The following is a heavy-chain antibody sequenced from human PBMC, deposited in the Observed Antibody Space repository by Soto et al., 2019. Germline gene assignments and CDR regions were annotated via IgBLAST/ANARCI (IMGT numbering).Heavy chain of an antibody. CDR1: GGSFKSGSYS. CDR2: VYHTGST. D-gene: IGHD3-3*01. J-gene: IGHJ4*02. V-gene: IGHV4-61*01. CDR3: ARDFAYFDA. Sequence: SETLSLTCTVSGGSFKSGSYSWSWIRQPPGKGLEWIGYVYHTGSTSYNPSLKSRVSISMHTSKNQFSLNLDSVTAADTAVYFCARDFAYFDAWGQGTLVTVSS.